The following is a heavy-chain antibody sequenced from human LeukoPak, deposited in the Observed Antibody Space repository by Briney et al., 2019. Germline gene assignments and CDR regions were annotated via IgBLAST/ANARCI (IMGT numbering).Heavy chain of an antibody. D-gene: IGHD4-17*01. J-gene: IGHJ5*01. CDR1: GFTFGSYA. V-gene: IGHV3-23*01. CDR2: INGSGGSA. Sequence: PGGSLRLSCAASGFTFGSYAMDWVRQAPGKGLEWVSAINGSGGSAYYADSVKGRFTISRDNSKYTLYLQMNSLRAEDTAVYYCAKDLHDYGDYVGWFDSWGQGTLVTVSS. CDR3: AKDLHDYGDYVGWFDS.